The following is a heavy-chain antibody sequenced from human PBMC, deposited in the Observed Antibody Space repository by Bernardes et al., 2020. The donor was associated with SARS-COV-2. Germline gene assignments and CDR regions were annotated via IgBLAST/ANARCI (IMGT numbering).Heavy chain of an antibody. V-gene: IGHV4-39*01. D-gene: IGHD3-16*02. CDR3: ARQKFAGQAVGGITHFDY. J-gene: IGHJ4*02. Sequence: SETLSLTCSVSGGSISSSTYYWGWIRQPPGKGLEWIGTIYYSGSTSYNPSLKSRVTISVDTSKNQFSLKLSSVTAADTAVYYCARQKFAGQAVGGITHFDYWGQGTLVTVSS. CDR1: GGSISSSTYY. CDR2: IYYSGST.